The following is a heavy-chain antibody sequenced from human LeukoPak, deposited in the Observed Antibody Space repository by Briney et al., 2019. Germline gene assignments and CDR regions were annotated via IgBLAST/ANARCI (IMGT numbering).Heavy chain of an antibody. V-gene: IGHV3-30*03. J-gene: IGHJ4*02. Sequence: GGSLRLSCAASGFTFSNYGMHWVRQAPGKGLEWVAFISYDGSYKYYADSVKGRFTISRDNSKNTLYLQMGSLRAEGMAVYYCARRSSGWDLDYWGQGTLVTVSS. CDR1: GFTFSNYG. CDR2: ISYDGSYK. D-gene: IGHD6-19*01. CDR3: ARRSSGWDLDY.